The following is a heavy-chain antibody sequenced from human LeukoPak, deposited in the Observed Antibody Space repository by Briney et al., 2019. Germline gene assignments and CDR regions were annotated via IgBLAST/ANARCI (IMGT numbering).Heavy chain of an antibody. V-gene: IGHV4-4*07. D-gene: IGHD6-19*01. Sequence: SETLSPTCTVSGGSISSYYWSWIRQPAGKGLEWIGRVYSSGSTNYNPSLKSRVTLSVDTSKNQFSLKLASVTAADTAVYYCVRKGISAVAGAFDIWGQGTMVTVSS. CDR1: GGSISSYY. CDR3: VRKGISAVAGAFDI. J-gene: IGHJ3*02. CDR2: VYSSGST.